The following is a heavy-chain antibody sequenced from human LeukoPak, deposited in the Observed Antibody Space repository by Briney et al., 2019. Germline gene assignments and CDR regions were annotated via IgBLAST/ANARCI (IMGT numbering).Heavy chain of an antibody. J-gene: IGHJ3*01. CDR1: GGSISNYY. D-gene: IGHD1-1*01. CDR3: AGDVMSTALDAFDV. CDR2: IYYSGST. V-gene: IGHV4-59*12. Sequence: SETLSLTCTVSGGSISNYYWSWLRQPPGKGLEWLGYIYYSGSTNYNPSLKSRVTVSVDTSKNQFSLRLNSVTAADTAVYYCAGDVMSTALDAFDVWGQGTVVTVSS.